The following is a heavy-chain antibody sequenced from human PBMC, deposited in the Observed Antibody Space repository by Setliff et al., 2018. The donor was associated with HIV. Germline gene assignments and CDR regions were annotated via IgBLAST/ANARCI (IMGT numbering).Heavy chain of an antibody. CDR2: IYSSGST. CDR3: ARSRGTQQEEYYFDY. Sequence: PSETLSLTCTVSGGSISSGGYYWSWIRQPAGKGLEWIGRIYSSGSTTYSPSLKGRVTVLLDPSKNQFSLKLSSVTAADTAVYYCARSRGTQQEEYYFDYWGPGTLVTVSS. J-gene: IGHJ4*02. V-gene: IGHV4-61*02. CDR1: GGSISSGGYY. D-gene: IGHD5-12*01.